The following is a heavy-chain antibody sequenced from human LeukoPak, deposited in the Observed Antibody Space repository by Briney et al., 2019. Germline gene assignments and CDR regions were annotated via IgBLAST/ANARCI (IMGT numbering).Heavy chain of an antibody. CDR3: ARGFTIFGVVNDGFDI. Sequence: PGGSLGLSCAASEFTFSNYWMHWVRQAPGKGLVWVSRINSDGSSTSYADSVKGRFTISRDNAKNTLYLQMNSLRVEDTAVYYCARGFTIFGVVNDGFDIWGQGTTVTVSS. D-gene: IGHD3-3*01. CDR2: INSDGSST. V-gene: IGHV3-74*01. J-gene: IGHJ3*02. CDR1: EFTFSNYW.